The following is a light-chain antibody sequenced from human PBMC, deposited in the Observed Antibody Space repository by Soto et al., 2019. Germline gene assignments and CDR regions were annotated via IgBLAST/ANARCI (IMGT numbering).Light chain of an antibody. V-gene: IGLV1-40*01. Sequence: QSVLTQPPSVSGAPGKRVTISCTASSSNIGANYDVHWYQQLPGTAPKLLIYGNTNRPSGVPDRFSGSKSGTSASLAITGRQAEDEADYDCQSYDNSLSASLFGGGTKVTVL. J-gene: IGLJ3*02. CDR1: SSNIGANYD. CDR3: QSYDNSLSASL. CDR2: GNT.